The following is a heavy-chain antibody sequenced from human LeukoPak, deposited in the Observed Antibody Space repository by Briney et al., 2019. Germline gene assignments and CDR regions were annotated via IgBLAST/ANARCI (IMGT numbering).Heavy chain of an antibody. J-gene: IGHJ3*02. CDR2: INHSGST. V-gene: IGHV4-34*01. Sequence: PSETLSLTCAVYGGSFSGYYWSWIRQPPGKGLEWIGEINHSGSTNYNPSLKSRVTISVDTSKNQFSLKLSSVTAADTAVYYCARILGYCSGGSCYRSDDAFDIWGQGTMVTVSS. CDR1: GGSFSGYY. CDR3: ARILGYCSGGSCYRSDDAFDI. D-gene: IGHD2-15*01.